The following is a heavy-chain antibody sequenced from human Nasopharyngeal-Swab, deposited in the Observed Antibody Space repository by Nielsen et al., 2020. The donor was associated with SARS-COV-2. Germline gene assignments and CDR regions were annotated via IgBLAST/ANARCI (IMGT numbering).Heavy chain of an antibody. CDR2: ISYDGSNK. J-gene: IGHJ5*02. CDR1: GFTFSSYE. V-gene: IGHV3-30*04. CDR3: ARKGLYDSSGYPFDP. D-gene: IGHD3-22*01. Sequence: GESLKISCAASGFTFSSYEMNWVRQAPGKGLEWVAVISYDGSNKYYADSVKGRFTISRDNAKNSLYLQMNSLRAEDTAVYYCARKGLYDSSGYPFDPWGQGTLVTVSS.